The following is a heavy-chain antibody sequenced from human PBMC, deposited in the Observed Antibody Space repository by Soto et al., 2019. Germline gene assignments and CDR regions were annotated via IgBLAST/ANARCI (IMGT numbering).Heavy chain of an antibody. D-gene: IGHD5-18*01. CDR2: IYYSGST. Sequence: QVQLQESGPGLVKPSETLSLTCTVSGGSISSYYWSWIRQPPGKGLEWIGYIYYSGSTNYNPSLKSRVTKSVDTSKNQFSLKLSSVTAADTAVYYCARGHVDTAMVYYYYGMDVWGQGTTVTVSS. CDR1: GGSISSYY. CDR3: ARGHVDTAMVYYYYGMDV. J-gene: IGHJ6*02. V-gene: IGHV4-59*01.